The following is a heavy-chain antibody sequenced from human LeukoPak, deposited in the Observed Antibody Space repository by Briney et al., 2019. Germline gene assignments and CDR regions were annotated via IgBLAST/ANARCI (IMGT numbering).Heavy chain of an antibody. Sequence: GGSLRLSCAASGFTFSHFWVSWVRQAPEKGLEWVATIKPDGSEGHYVGSVKGRFTISRDNAKNSLYLQMNSLRAEDTAVYYCATERNWAFDYWGQGTLVTVSS. CDR2: IKPDGSEG. J-gene: IGHJ4*02. V-gene: IGHV3-7*01. D-gene: IGHD7-27*01. CDR1: GFTFSHFW. CDR3: ATERNWAFDY.